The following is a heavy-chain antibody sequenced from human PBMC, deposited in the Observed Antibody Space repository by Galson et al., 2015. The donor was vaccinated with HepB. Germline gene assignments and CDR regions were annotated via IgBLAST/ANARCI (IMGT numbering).Heavy chain of an antibody. CDR3: AKVPGAAAGTGYFQH. CDR2: ISYDGSNK. Sequence: SLRLSCAVSGFTFSSFVVHWVRQAPGKGLEWVAVISYDGSNKYYADSVKGRFTISRDNSKNTLYLQMNSLRAEDTAVYYCAKVPGAAAGTGYFQHWGQGTLVTVSS. J-gene: IGHJ1*01. CDR1: GFTFSSFV. D-gene: IGHD6-13*01. V-gene: IGHV3-30*18.